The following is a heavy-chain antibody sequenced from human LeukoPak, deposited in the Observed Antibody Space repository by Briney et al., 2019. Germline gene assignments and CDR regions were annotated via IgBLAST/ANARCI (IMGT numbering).Heavy chain of an antibody. V-gene: IGHV3-7*01. CDR3: ARDEVGATTYWTFDI. D-gene: IGHD1-26*01. CDR1: GFTFSSYW. CDR2: IKQDGSEK. J-gene: IGHJ3*02. Sequence: PGGSLRLSCAASGFTFSSYWMGWVRQAPGKGLEWVANIKQDGSEKYYVDSVKGRFTISRDNAKNSLYLQMNSLRAEGTGVYYCARDEVGATTYWTFDIWGQGTMVTVS.